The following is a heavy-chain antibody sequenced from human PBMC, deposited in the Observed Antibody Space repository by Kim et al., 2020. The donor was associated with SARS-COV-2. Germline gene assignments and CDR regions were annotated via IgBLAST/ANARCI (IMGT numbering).Heavy chain of an antibody. J-gene: IGHJ6*02. V-gene: IGHV3-30*18. CDR1: GFTFSSYG. CDR3: AKEGYVEWEPNYYYYGMDV. CDR2: ISYDGSNK. D-gene: IGHD1-26*01. Sequence: GGSLRLSCAASGFTFSSYGMHWVRQAPGKGLEWVAVISYDGSNKYYADSVKGRFTISRDNSKNTLYLQMNSLRAEDTAVYYCAKEGYVEWEPNYYYYGMDVWGQGTTVTVSS.